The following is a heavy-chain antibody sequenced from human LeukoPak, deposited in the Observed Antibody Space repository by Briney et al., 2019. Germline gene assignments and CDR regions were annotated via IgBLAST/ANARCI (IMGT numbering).Heavy chain of an antibody. CDR3: ARDTAGNNYYDSKGIDY. Sequence: SVKVPCKASGGTFSSYAISWVRQAPGQGLEWMGRIIPILGIANYAQKFQGRVTITADKSTSTAYMELSSLRSEDTAVYYCARDTAGNNYYDSKGIDYWGQGTLVTVSS. J-gene: IGHJ4*02. CDR1: GGTFSSYA. D-gene: IGHD3-22*01. CDR2: IIPILGIA. V-gene: IGHV1-69*04.